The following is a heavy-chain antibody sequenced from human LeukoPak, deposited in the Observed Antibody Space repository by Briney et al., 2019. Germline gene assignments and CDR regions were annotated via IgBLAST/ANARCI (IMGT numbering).Heavy chain of an antibody. D-gene: IGHD1-26*01. J-gene: IGHJ4*02. V-gene: IGHV3-23*01. CDR2: ISGSGGST. CDR1: GFTFSSYA. Sequence: GGSLRLSCAASGFTFSSYATSWVRQAPGKGLEWVSAISGSGGSTYYADSVKGRFTISRDNSKNTLYLQMNSLRAEDTAVYYCAKVLDSGSYYEYYFDYWGQGTLVTVSS. CDR3: AKVLDSGSYYEYYFDY.